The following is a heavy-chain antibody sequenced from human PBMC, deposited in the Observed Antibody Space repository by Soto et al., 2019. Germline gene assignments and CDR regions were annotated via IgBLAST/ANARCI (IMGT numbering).Heavy chain of an antibody. J-gene: IGHJ5*02. CDR2: ISAYNGNT. Sequence: ASVKVSCKASGYTFTSYGISWVRQAPGQGLEWMGWISAYNGNTNYAQKLQGRVTMTTDTSTSTAYMELRSLRSDDTAVYYCAREDITMVRLNWFAPWGQGTLVTVSS. V-gene: IGHV1-18*01. D-gene: IGHD3-10*01. CDR1: GYTFTSYG. CDR3: AREDITMVRLNWFAP.